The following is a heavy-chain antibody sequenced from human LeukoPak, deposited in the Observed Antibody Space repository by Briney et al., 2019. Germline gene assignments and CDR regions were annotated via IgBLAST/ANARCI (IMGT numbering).Heavy chain of an antibody. J-gene: IGHJ4*02. CDR3: AKAGVGVIVVVYVDY. CDR1: GFTVSSNY. Sequence: GGSLRLSCAASGFTVSSNYMSWVRQAPGKGLEWVSVIYSGGSTYYADSVKGRFTISRDNSKNTLYLQMNSLRAEDTAVYYCAKAGVGVIVVVYVDYWGQGTLVTVSS. D-gene: IGHD3-22*01. V-gene: IGHV3-53*01. CDR2: IYSGGST.